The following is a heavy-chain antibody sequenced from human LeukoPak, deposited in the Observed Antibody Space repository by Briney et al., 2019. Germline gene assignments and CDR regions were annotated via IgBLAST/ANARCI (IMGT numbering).Heavy chain of an antibody. D-gene: IGHD6-13*01. CDR1: GFTFSDSY. Sequence: GGSLRLSCAASGFTFSDSYMSWVRQAPGKGLEWVSSISSSSSYIYYADSVKGRFTISRDNAKNSLYLQMNSLRAEDTAVYYCARARSSSWSTPCHWGQGTLVTVSS. J-gene: IGHJ4*02. CDR3: ARARSSSWSTPCH. CDR2: ISSSSSYI. V-gene: IGHV3-21*01.